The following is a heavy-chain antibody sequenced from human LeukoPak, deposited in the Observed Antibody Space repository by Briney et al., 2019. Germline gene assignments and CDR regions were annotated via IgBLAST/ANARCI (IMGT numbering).Heavy chain of an antibody. J-gene: IGHJ4*02. D-gene: IGHD7-27*01. CDR2: TSPSSSPI. CDR1: GFTFSSYT. Sequence: GGSLRLSCAASGFTFSSYTMNWVRQAPGKGLEWVSSTSPSSSPIYYADSVRGRFSISRDNARDSLYLQMNSLRAEDTAVYYCGRLAGTRYPWYLDYWGQGTLVTVSS. CDR3: GRLAGTRYPWYLDY. V-gene: IGHV3-21*01.